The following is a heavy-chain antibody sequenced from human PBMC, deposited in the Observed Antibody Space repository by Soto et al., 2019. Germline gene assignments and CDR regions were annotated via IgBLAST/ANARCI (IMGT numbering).Heavy chain of an antibody. CDR1: GYTFSRSG. V-gene: IGHV1-18*01. CDR3: ARMGDVPYYYYGMDV. D-gene: IGHD3-16*01. CDR2: INGYNGNT. Sequence: QVQLVQSGAEVKKPGASVKVSCKASGYTFSRSGISWVRQAPGQGLEGMGWINGYNGNTNYTQQMQGRITMTTDTPTSTAYMELRSLRSDDTAVYYCARMGDVPYYYYGMDVWGQGTTVIVSS. J-gene: IGHJ6*02.